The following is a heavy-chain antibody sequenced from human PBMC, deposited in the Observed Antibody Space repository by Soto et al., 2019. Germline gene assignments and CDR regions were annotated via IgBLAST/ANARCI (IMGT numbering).Heavy chain of an antibody. J-gene: IGHJ6*02. CDR1: GYTVANYW. V-gene: IGHV5-51*07. CDR2: IYTGDSDT. Sequence: VSLKMCCKDFGYTVANYWIGWVHQTARKGTEWMGIIYTGDSDTKYNPSFQGQVTISADKSITTTYLQWSSLKASDTANYYCAASIFYYGMDVWGQGTTVTVSS. CDR3: AASIFYYGMDV.